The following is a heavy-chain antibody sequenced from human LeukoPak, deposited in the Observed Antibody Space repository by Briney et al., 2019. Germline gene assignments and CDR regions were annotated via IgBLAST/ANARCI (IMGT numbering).Heavy chain of an antibody. Sequence: GGSLRLSCTASGFTFSTYSMHWVRQAPGKGLEWVSYISSRGNNIFYADSVKGRFTISRDNAENSLYTQMSSLRDEDTDVHYCARGGIVVVGTAPRDYWGQGTLVTVSS. D-gene: IGHD2-15*01. CDR3: ARGGIVVVGTAPRDY. CDR1: GFTFSTYS. J-gene: IGHJ4*02. V-gene: IGHV3-48*02. CDR2: ISSRGNNI.